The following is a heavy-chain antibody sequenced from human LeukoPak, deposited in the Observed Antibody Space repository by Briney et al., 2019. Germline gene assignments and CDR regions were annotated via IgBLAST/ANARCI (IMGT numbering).Heavy chain of an antibody. CDR3: ARGWRVNPPAWFDT. Sequence: ASVKVSCKASGYTFTSYGISWVRQAPGQGLEWMGWISAYNGNTNYSQKLLGRVTMTTATSTSTAYMELRSLRSDDTAVYYCARGWRVNPPAWFDTWGQGTLVTVSS. CDR2: ISAYNGNT. CDR1: GYTFTSYG. D-gene: IGHD2-2*01. J-gene: IGHJ5*02. V-gene: IGHV1-18*04.